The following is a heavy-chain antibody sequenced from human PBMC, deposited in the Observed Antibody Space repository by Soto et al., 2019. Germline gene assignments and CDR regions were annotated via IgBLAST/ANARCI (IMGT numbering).Heavy chain of an antibody. CDR3: AGVRGPYCGGDCYPPTASWFDP. V-gene: IGHV1-46*01. Sequence: ASVKVSCKSSGYSFSYRYVVWVRQAPGQGLEWMGVINPAGGSTTYAQKFQDRVTMTRDTSTSTVYIELISLRSEDTAVYYCAGVRGPYCGGDCYPPTASWFDPWGQGTLVTVSS. CDR2: INPAGGST. J-gene: IGHJ5*02. CDR1: GYSFSYRY. D-gene: IGHD2-21*02.